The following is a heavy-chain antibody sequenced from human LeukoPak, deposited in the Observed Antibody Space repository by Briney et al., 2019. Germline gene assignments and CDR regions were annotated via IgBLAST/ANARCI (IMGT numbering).Heavy chain of an antibody. Sequence: GGSLRLSCAASGFTFGSYAMHWVRQAPGKGLEWVAVISYDGSNKYCADSVKGRFTISRDNSKNTLYLQMNSLRAEDTVVYYCARAHFDWLLDYWGQGTLVTVSS. CDR2: ISYDGSNK. V-gene: IGHV3-30*01. CDR1: GFTFGSYA. J-gene: IGHJ4*02. CDR3: ARAHFDWLLDY. D-gene: IGHD3-9*01.